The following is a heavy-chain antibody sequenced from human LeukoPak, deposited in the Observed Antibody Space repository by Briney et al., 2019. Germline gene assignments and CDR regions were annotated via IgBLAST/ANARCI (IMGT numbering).Heavy chain of an antibody. V-gene: IGHV3-49*04. J-gene: IGHJ3*02. D-gene: IGHD3-22*01. Sequence: GGSLRLSCAASGFTFSSYAMSWVRQAPGKGLEWVGFIRRKAYSETTQYAASVKGRFTIPRDDSKSIAYLQMNSLKTEDTAVYYCTRSDYDSGGDDAFDIWGQGTMVTVSS. CDR3: TRSDYDSGGDDAFDI. CDR1: GFTFSSYA. CDR2: IRRKAYSETT.